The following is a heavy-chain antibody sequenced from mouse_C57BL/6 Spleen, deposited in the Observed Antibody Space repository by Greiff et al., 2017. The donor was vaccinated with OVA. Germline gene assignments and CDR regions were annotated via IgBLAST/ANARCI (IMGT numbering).Heavy chain of an antibody. D-gene: IGHD1-1*01. J-gene: IGHJ1*03. V-gene: IGHV5-4*01. CDR3: ARDRTTVVATSGYFDV. CDR1: GFTFSSYA. Sequence: DVMLVESGGGLVKPGGSLKLSCAASGFTFSSYAMSWVRQTPEKRLEWVATISDGGSYTYYPDNVKGRFTISRDNAKNNLYLQMSHLKSEDTAMYYCARDRTTVVATSGYFDVWGTGTTVTVSS. CDR2: ISDGGSYT.